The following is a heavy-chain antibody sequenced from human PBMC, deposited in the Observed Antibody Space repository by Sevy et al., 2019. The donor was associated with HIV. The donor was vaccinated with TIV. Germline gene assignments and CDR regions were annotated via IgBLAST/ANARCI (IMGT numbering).Heavy chain of an antibody. D-gene: IGHD4-17*01. CDR1: GGSISSSSYY. CDR3: AGFEYGDYTNLFDP. J-gene: IGHJ5*02. Sequence: SETLSLTCTVSGGSISSSSYYWGWIRQPPGKGLEWIGNIYDSGSSYYNPSLNSRVTISVVTSKNQFSLKLTSVTAADTAVYYCAGFEYGDYTNLFDPWGQGTLVTVSS. CDR2: IYDSGSS. V-gene: IGHV4-39*01.